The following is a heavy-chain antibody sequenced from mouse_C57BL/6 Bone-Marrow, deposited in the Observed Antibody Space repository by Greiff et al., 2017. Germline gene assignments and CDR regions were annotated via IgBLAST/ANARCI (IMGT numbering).Heavy chain of an antibody. Sequence: VQLQQSGAELVRPGASVKMSCTASGFNINDDYMHWVKQRPEQGLEWIGRIDPGDGDTEYASKFQGKATITADTSSNTAYLQLSSLTSEYTAVYYGTSTSWFAYWGQGTLVTVSA. CDR2: IDPGDGDT. V-gene: IGHV14-4*01. D-gene: IGHD2-1*01. J-gene: IGHJ3*01. CDR1: GFNINDDY. CDR3: TSTSWFAY.